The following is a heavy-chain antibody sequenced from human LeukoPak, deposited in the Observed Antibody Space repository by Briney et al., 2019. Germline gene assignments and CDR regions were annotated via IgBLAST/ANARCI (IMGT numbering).Heavy chain of an antibody. J-gene: IGHJ6*03. CDR3: ATWGEPKVSYYYYMDV. CDR2: ISSSGSTI. CDR1: GFTFSSYE. D-gene: IGHD3-16*01. V-gene: IGHV3-48*03. Sequence: GGSLRLSCAASGFTFSSYEVNWVRQAPGKGLEWVSYISSSGSTIYYADSVKGRFTISRDNAKNSLYLQMNSLRAEDTAVYYCATWGEPKVSYYYYMDVWGKGTTVTVSS.